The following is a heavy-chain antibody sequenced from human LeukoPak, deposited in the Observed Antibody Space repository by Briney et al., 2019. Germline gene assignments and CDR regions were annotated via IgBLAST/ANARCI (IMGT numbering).Heavy chain of an antibody. J-gene: IGHJ4*02. CDR3: TTATGDYVWGSYRYTDY. CDR2: IKSKTDGGTT. Sequence: GGSLRLSCAASGFTFSNAWMSWVRQAPGKGLEWVGRIKSKTDGGTTDYAAPVKGRFTISRDDSKNTLYLQMNSLKTEDTAVYYCTTATGDYVWGSYRYTDYWGQGTLVTVSS. V-gene: IGHV3-15*01. CDR1: GFTFSNAW. D-gene: IGHD3-16*02.